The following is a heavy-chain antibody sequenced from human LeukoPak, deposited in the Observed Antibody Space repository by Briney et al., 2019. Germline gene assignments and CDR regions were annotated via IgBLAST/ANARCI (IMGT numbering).Heavy chain of an antibody. CDR2: IYYSGST. CDR1: GGSISSYY. CDR3: ARVMEMATTPYYYYGMDV. D-gene: IGHD5-24*01. Sequence: SETLSLTCTVSGGSISSYYWSWIRQPPGKGLEWIGYIYYSGSTNYNPSLKSRVTISVDTSKNQFSLKLSSVTAADTAVYYCARVMEMATTPYYYYGMDVWGQGTTVTVSS. J-gene: IGHJ6*02. V-gene: IGHV4-59*01.